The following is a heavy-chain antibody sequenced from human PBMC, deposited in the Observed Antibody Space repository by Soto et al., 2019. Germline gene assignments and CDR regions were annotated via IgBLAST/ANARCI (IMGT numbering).Heavy chain of an antibody. Sequence: GESLKISCKGSGYSFSSYWIGWVRQMPGKGLEWMGIIYAGDSDTRYSPSFQGQVTIPVDKSISTAYLQWSSLKASDTAMYYCARHLRATPFDYWGQGTLVTVSS. CDR3: ARHLRATPFDY. J-gene: IGHJ4*02. V-gene: IGHV5-51*01. CDR2: IYAGDSDT. D-gene: IGHD2-15*01. CDR1: GYSFSSYW.